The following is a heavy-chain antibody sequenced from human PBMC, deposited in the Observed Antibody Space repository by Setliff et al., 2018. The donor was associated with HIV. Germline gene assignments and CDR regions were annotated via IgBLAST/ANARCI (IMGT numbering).Heavy chain of an antibody. CDR1: GYTFPHAW. V-gene: IGHV5-51*01. Sequence: RGESLTISCKGSGYTFPHAWIGWVRQMPGKGLEWMGIIYLSDSDTRYSRSFQGQVTISVDQSITTAYLQWSSLKASDTAMYYCATSPGTYSDSSASYFDYWGQGTLVTVSS. CDR2: IYLSDSDT. CDR3: ATSPGTYSDSSASYFDY. D-gene: IGHD6-6*01. J-gene: IGHJ4*02.